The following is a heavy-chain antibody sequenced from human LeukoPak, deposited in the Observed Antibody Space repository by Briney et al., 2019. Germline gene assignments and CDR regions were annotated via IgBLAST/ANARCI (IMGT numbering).Heavy chain of an antibody. V-gene: IGHV3-48*01. Sequence: GGSLRLSCAASGFTFSIYSMNWVRQAPGKGLEWISYISSSSDLIFYADSVKGRFTISRDNAKNSLYLQMNSLRAEDTAVYYCAKSEWSGYNTLFDYWGQGTLVTVSS. J-gene: IGHJ4*02. CDR1: GFTFSIYS. CDR2: ISSSSDLI. D-gene: IGHD3-3*01. CDR3: AKSEWSGYNTLFDY.